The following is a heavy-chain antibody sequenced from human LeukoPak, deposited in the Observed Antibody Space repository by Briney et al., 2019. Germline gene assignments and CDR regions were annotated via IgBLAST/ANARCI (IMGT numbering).Heavy chain of an antibody. J-gene: IGHJ6*02. Sequence: GGSLRLSCAASGFTFSSYSMNWVRQAPGKGLEWVSSISSSSSYIYYADSVKGRFTISRDNAKNSLYLQMNSLRAEDTAVYYCAKGYCSSTSCYGYYYYGMDVGGQGTTVTVPS. D-gene: IGHD2-2*01. CDR3: AKGYCSSTSCYGYYYYGMDV. V-gene: IGHV3-21*01. CDR1: GFTFSSYS. CDR2: ISSSSSYI.